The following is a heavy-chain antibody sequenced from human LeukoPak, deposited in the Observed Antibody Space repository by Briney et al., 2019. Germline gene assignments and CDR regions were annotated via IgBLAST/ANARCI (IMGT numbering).Heavy chain of an antibody. V-gene: IGHV3-33*01. Sequence: PGPSLRLSCAPSGFILSQYGFHRVSQAPGKGLERVAGLWSVGRNKFFRDPVKGRFAISRDDSQKRVFLHLNRLRVEDTAIYFCARDARRGFDYSNSLRYWGQGILVTVSS. CDR3: ARDARRGFDYSNSLRY. CDR1: GFILSQYG. CDR2: LWSVGRNK. D-gene: IGHD4-11*01. J-gene: IGHJ4*02.